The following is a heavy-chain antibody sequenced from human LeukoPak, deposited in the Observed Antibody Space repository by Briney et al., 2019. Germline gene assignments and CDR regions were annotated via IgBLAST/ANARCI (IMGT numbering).Heavy chain of an antibody. D-gene: IGHD3-22*01. J-gene: IGHJ4*02. V-gene: IGHV3-23*01. CDR1: GFTFSSYA. CDR3: ARGGELDSSGYYYAFDY. CDR2: ISGSGGST. Sequence: SGGSLRLSCAASGFTFSSYAMSWVRQAPGKGLEWVSAISGSGGSTYYADSVKGRFTISRDNSKNTLYLQMNSLRAEDTAVYYCARGGELDSSGYYYAFDYWGQGTLVTVSS.